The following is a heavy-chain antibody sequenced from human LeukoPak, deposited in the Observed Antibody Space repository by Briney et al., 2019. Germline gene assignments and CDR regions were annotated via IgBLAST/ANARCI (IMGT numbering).Heavy chain of an antibody. CDR3: ARDSSGLDY. Sequence: GGSLRLSCAASGFIFSNYGMSWVRQAPGKGLEWVSIISGSGGSTYYADSVKGRFTTSRDNSKNTLYLQMNSLRAEDTAVYYCARDSSGLDYWGQGTLVTVSS. CDR1: GFIFSNYG. CDR2: ISGSGGST. D-gene: IGHD6-19*01. J-gene: IGHJ4*02. V-gene: IGHV3-23*01.